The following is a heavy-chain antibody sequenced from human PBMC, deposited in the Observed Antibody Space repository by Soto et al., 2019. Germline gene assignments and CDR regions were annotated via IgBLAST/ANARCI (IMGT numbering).Heavy chain of an antibody. CDR3: ATTTSGLVYYYYGLDV. CDR1: GYTLTELS. J-gene: IGHJ6*02. V-gene: IGHV1-24*01. D-gene: IGHD5-12*01. Sequence: GASVKVSCKVSGYTLTELSRHGVRQAPGKGLEWMGGFDPEDGETFYAREFQGRVTMTEDTSTDTAYMELSSLRPEDTAVYYCATTTSGLVYYYYGLDVWGQGTTVTVSS. CDR2: FDPEDGET.